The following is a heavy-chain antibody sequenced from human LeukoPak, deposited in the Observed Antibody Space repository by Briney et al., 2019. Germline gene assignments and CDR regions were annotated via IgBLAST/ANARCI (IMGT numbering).Heavy chain of an antibody. J-gene: IGHJ5*02. D-gene: IGHD7-27*01. CDR3: TRNWGSDNWFDP. V-gene: IGHV3-30*03. Sequence: GGSLRLSCAASGFTISNYDMHWVRQAPGKGLEWVALISYDGSNKYYADSVKGRFTISRDNSKNTLYLQMNSLRAEDTAVYYCTRNWGSDNWFDPWGQGTLATVSS. CDR1: GFTISNYD. CDR2: ISYDGSNK.